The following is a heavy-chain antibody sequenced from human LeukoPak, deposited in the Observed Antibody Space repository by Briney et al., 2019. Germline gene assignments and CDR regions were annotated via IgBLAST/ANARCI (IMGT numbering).Heavy chain of an antibody. CDR1: GGSISSYY. Sequence: SETLSLTCTVSGGSISSYYWSWSRQPPGKGLEWVGYIYYSGSTNYNPSLKSLITISVNTSNNQFSLKLSSVTAADTAVYYCATTTVTTGYYYYMDVWGKGTTVTVSS. V-gene: IGHV4-59*01. J-gene: IGHJ6*03. D-gene: IGHD4-11*01. CDR3: ATTTVTTGYYYYMDV. CDR2: IYYSGST.